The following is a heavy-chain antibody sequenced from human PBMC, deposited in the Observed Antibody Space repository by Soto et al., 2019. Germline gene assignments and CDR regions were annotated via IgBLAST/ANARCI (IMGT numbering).Heavy chain of an antibody. J-gene: IGHJ4*02. CDR2: VWYDGSNK. D-gene: IGHD3-10*01. V-gene: IGHV3-33*01. Sequence: QVLLVESGGGVVQPGRSLRLSCAPSGFTFSNYGMHWVRQAPGKGLEWVAVVWYDGSNKYYADSVKGRFTISRDNSQKMLYLQMNGLRAEDTAVYYCATADYGSGSYYGPAYWGQGTLVTVSS. CDR3: ATADYGSGSYYGPAY. CDR1: GFTFSNYG.